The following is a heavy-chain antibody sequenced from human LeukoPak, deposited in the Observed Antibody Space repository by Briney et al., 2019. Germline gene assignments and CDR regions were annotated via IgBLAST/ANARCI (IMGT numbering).Heavy chain of an antibody. D-gene: IGHD6-13*01. V-gene: IGHV7-4-1*02. CDR1: GYTFTSYA. Sequence: ASVKVSCEASGYTFTSYAMNWVRQAPGQGLEWMGWINTNTGNPTYAQGFTGWFVFSLDTSVSTAYLQISSLKAEDTAVYYCAREIAAAGTAVDYWGQGTLVTVSS. CDR3: AREIAAAGTAVDY. J-gene: IGHJ4*02. CDR2: INTNTGNP.